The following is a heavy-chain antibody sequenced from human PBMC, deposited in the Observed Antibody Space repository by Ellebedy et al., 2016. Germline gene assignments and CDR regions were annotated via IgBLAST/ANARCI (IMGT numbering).Heavy chain of an antibody. CDR1: GFTFSDYY. CDR3: AREQLWLNYYYYGMDV. D-gene: IGHD5-18*01. J-gene: IGHJ6*02. V-gene: IGHV3-11*01. CDR2: ISSSGSTI. Sequence: GGSLRLXXAASGFTFSDYYMSWIRQAPGKGLEWVSYISSSGSTIYYADSVKGRFTISRDNAKNSLYLQMNSLRAEDTAVYYCAREQLWLNYYYYGMDVWGQGTTVTVSS.